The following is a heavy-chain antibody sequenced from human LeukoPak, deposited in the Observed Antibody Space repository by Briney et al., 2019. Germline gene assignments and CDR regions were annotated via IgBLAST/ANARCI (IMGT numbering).Heavy chain of an antibody. V-gene: IGHV1-69*05. CDR1: GGTFSSYA. D-gene: IGHD3-22*01. J-gene: IGHJ4*02. CDR3: ASSYYYDSSAYYEVVDY. Sequence: GASVKVSCKASGGTFSSYAISWVRQAPGQGLEWMGGIIPIFGTANYAQKFQGRVTITTDESTSTAYMELSSLRSEDTAVYYCASSYYYDSSAYYEVVDYWGQGTLVTVSS. CDR2: IIPIFGTA.